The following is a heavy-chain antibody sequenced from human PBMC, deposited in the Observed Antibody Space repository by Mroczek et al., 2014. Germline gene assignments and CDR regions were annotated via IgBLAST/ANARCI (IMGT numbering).Heavy chain of an antibody. CDR1: GGSISSYY. Sequence: QVQLQESGPGLVKPSETLSLTCTVSGGSISSYYWSWIRQPAGKGLEWIGRIYTSGSTNYNPSLKSRVTMSVDTSKNQFSLKLSSVTAADTAVYYCARDLVTSVYYYYYGMDVWGQGTTVTVSS. J-gene: IGHJ6*02. V-gene: IGHV4-4*07. CDR3: ARDLVTSVYYYYYGMDV. CDR2: IYTSGST. D-gene: IGHD3-10*01.